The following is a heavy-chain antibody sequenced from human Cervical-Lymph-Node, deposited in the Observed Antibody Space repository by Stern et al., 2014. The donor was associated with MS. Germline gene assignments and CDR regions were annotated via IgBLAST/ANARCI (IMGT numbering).Heavy chain of an antibody. CDR2: IYPRASHT. CDR1: GYNFTSYW. D-gene: IGHD4-11*01. CDR3: ATFWPTLGRLHPFDY. J-gene: IGHJ4*02. Sequence: EVQLVESGAEVKKPGESLIISCKGSGYNFTSYWIAWVRQMPGKGLEWMGIIYPRASHTRYSPSFQGQVPISADKSIGTAYLQWSSLKASDTAIYYCATFWPTLGRLHPFDYWGQGTLVTVSS. V-gene: IGHV5-51*01.